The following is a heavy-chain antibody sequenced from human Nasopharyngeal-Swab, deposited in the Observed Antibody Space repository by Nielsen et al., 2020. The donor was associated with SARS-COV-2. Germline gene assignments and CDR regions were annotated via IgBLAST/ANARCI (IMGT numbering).Heavy chain of an antibody. CDR2: INPNSGGT. V-gene: IGHV1-2*06. J-gene: IGHJ4*02. CDR3: ARGRVPTEDY. Sequence: WGRQAPGQGLEWMGRINPNSGGTNYAQKFQGRVTMTRDTSISTAYMELSRLRSDDTAVYYCARGRVPTEDYWGQGTLVTVSS. D-gene: IGHD2-2*01.